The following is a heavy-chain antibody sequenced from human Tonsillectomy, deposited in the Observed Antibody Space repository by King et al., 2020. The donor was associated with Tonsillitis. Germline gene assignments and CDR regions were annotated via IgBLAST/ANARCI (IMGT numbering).Heavy chain of an antibody. J-gene: IGHJ4*02. CDR1: GFTFSGSA. Sequence: VQLVESGGGLVQPGGSLKLSCAASGFTFSGSAIHWVRQAPGKGLEWVGRIRSKANSYATAYAASVKGRFTISRDDSKNTAYLQMNSLKTEDTAVYYCTRPSQTGNNDYWGQGTLVTVSS. D-gene: IGHD1-1*01. CDR3: TRPSQTGNNDY. V-gene: IGHV3-73*01. CDR2: IRSKANSYAT.